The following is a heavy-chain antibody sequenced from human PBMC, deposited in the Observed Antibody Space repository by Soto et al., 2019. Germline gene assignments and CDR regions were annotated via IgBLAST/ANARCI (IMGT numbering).Heavy chain of an antibody. CDR1: GGTFSSYA. CDR3: ARDLEYYDILTGPNGRYNAFDI. CDR2: IIPIFGTA. Sequence: ASVKVSCKASGGTFSSYAISWVRQAPGQGLEWMGGIIPIFGTANYAQKFQGRVTITADESTSTAYMELSSLRSEDTAVYYCARDLEYYDILTGPNGRYNAFDIWGQGTMVTVSS. D-gene: IGHD3-9*01. J-gene: IGHJ3*02. V-gene: IGHV1-69*13.